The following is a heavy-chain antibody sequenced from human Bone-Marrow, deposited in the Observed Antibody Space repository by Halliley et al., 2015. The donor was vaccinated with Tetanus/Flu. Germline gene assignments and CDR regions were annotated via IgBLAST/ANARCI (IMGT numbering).Heavy chain of an antibody. CDR3: ASMTAMTSFEY. CDR2: RFFSGTT. J-gene: IGHJ4*03. Sequence: LEWIGYRFFSGTTYYNPSLESRLAISLDTSKNQFSLRLSSVTAADTGVYYCASMTAMTSFEYWGQGTAVIVSS. V-gene: IGHV4-30-4*01. D-gene: IGHD4-17*01.